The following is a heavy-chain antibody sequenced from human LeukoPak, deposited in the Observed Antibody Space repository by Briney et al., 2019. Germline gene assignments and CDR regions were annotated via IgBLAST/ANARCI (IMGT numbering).Heavy chain of an antibody. CDR1: GYTFTSYD. CDR2: TSPNTGYI. D-gene: IGHD2-8*01. Sequence: GASVKVSCKTSGYTFTSYDMNWVRQAAGQGLEWMGWTSPNTGYIYYARKFQGRMTMATNTDTRTVYMELSSLRSEDTAVYYCATSRYCSNGVCPFDYWGQGTLVTVSS. V-gene: IGHV1-8*01. J-gene: IGHJ4*02. CDR3: ATSRYCSNGVCPFDY.